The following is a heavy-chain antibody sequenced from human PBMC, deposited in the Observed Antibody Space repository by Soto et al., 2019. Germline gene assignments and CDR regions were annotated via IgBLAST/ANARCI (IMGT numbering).Heavy chain of an antibody. Sequence: GGSLKISCAASGLDFSSEVMCWVRQAPGKGLEWVSSISGSGRTIYHADPMRGRFAISRDNSKNSLYLQLNNLRVDDTAVYYCAKVGPSYYYGMDVWGQGTTVTVSS. CDR3: AKVGPSYYYGMDV. V-gene: IGHV3-23*01. CDR1: GLDFSSEV. CDR2: ISGSGRTI. J-gene: IGHJ6*02. D-gene: IGHD1-26*01.